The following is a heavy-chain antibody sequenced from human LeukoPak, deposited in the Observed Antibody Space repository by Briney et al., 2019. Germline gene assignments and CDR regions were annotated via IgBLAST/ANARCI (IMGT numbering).Heavy chain of an antibody. Sequence: GGSLRLSCAASGFTFSSYGMHWVRQAPGKGLEWVAVIWYDGSNKYYADSVKGRFTISRDNSKNTLYLQMNSLRAEDTAVYYCARESSGWTNWFDPWGQGTLVTVSS. CDR3: ARESSGWTNWFDP. CDR2: IWYDGSNK. D-gene: IGHD6-19*01. J-gene: IGHJ5*02. CDR1: GFTFSSYG. V-gene: IGHV3-33*01.